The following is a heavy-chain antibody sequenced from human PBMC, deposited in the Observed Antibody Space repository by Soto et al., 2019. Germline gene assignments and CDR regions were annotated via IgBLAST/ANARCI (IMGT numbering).Heavy chain of an antibody. CDR2: ISSSSSYI. Sequence: GGSLRLSCAASGFTFSSYSMNWVRQAPGKGLEWVSSISSSSSYIYYADSVKGRFTISRDNAKNSLYLQMNSLRAEDTAVYYCARDLYDFWSGQTEYYYYGMDVWGQGTTVTVSS. CDR1: GFTFSSYS. V-gene: IGHV3-21*01. J-gene: IGHJ6*02. CDR3: ARDLYDFWSGQTEYYYYGMDV. D-gene: IGHD3-3*01.